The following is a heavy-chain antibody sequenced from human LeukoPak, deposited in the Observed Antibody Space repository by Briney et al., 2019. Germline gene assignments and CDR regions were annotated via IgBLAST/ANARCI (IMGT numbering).Heavy chain of an antibody. CDR1: GFTFNNYA. CDR2: ISGSGAST. Sequence: GGSLRLSCAASGFTFNNYAMSWVRQAPGKGLEWVSAISGSGASTYYADSVKGRFTVSRDTSKNTLYLQMSSLRAEDTAVYYCAKDLLYYYGSGSSFDYWGQGTLVTVSS. D-gene: IGHD3-10*01. J-gene: IGHJ4*02. V-gene: IGHV3-23*01. CDR3: AKDLLYYYGSGSSFDY.